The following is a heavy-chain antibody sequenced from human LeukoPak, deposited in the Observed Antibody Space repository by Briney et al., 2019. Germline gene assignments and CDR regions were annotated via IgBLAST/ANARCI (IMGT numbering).Heavy chain of an antibody. J-gene: IGHJ4*02. CDR2: ISYDGSNK. V-gene: IGHV3-30-3*01. CDR3: ARASEEYSSSSVDY. Sequence: PGGSLRLSCAASGFTFSSYAMHWVRQAPGKGLEWVAVISYDGSNKYYADSVKGRFTISRDNSKNTLYLQMNSLRAEDTAVYYCARASEEYSSSSVDYWGQGTLVTVSS. CDR1: GFTFSSYA. D-gene: IGHD6-6*01.